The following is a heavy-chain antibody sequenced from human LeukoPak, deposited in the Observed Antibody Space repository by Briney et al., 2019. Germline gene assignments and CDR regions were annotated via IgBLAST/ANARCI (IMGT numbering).Heavy chain of an antibody. J-gene: IGHJ6*03. CDR3: AKDGSSSWYNYYYYYMDV. CDR2: ISGDGGST. CDR1: GFTFDDYA. D-gene: IGHD6-13*01. Sequence: GGSLRLSCAASGFTFDDYAMHWGRQAAGKGVEWVSVISGDGGSTYYADCVKGRFTISRENSKKSVYRKMNSLRTEDTALYYCAKDGSSSWYNYYYYYMDVWGKGTTVTVSS. V-gene: IGHV3-43*02.